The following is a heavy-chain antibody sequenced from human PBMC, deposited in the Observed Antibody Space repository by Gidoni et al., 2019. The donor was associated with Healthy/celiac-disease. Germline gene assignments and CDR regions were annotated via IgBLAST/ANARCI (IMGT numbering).Heavy chain of an antibody. Sequence: EVQLVESGGGLVQPGGSLRLSCAASGFTVSSNYMSWVRQAPGKGLGWVSVIYSGGSTYYADSVKGRFTISRDNSKNTLYLQMNSLRAEDTAVYYCAREYSSSWYDYFQHWGQGTLVTVSS. J-gene: IGHJ1*01. D-gene: IGHD6-13*01. CDR1: GFTVSSNY. V-gene: IGHV3-66*02. CDR2: IYSGGST. CDR3: AREYSSSWYDYFQH.